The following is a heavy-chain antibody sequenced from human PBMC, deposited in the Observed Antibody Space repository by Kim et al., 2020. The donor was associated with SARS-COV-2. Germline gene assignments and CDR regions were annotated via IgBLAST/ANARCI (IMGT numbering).Heavy chain of an antibody. V-gene: IGHV4-39*01. J-gene: IGHJ4*02. Sequence: SETLSLTCTVSGASINSGTYYWGWIRQPPGKGLEWIGNIFYSGTTYYNSSLKSRVTISVDTSKNQFSLKLSSVTAADTAVYFCARVPWHFYDTSGYSCNFEYWGQGTLVTVSS. D-gene: IGHD3-22*01. CDR2: IFYSGTT. CDR1: GASINSGTYY. CDR3: ARVPWHFYDTSGYSCNFEY.